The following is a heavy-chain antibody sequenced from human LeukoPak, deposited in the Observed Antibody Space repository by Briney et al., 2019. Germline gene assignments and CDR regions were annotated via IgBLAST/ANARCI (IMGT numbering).Heavy chain of an antibody. J-gene: IGHJ6*02. D-gene: IGHD4-17*01. CDR2: IIPILGIA. V-gene: IGHV1-69*04. Sequence: SVKVSCKASGGTFSSYAISWVRQAPGQGLEWMGRIIPILGIANYAQKFRGRVTITADKSTSTAYMELSSLRSEDTAVYYCARGSRDYGDFYYYYGMDVWGQGTTVTVSS. CDR1: GGTFSSYA. CDR3: ARGSRDYGDFYYYYGMDV.